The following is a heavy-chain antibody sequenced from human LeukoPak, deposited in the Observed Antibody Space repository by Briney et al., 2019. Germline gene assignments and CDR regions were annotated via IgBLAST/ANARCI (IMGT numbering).Heavy chain of an antibody. J-gene: IGHJ4*02. CDR2: IKQDGSEK. V-gene: IGHV3-7*03. CDR3: ARGFSGYDFYFDY. Sequence: GSQRLSCAASGFTFSSYWMSWVRQAPGKGLEWVANIKQDGSEKYYVDSVKGRFTISRDNAKNSLYLQMNSLRAEDTAVYYCARGFSGYDFYFDYWGQGTLVTVSS. D-gene: IGHD5-12*01. CDR1: GFTFSSYW.